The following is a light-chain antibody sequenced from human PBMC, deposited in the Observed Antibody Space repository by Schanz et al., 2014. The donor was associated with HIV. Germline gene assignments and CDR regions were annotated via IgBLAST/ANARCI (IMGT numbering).Light chain of an antibody. CDR2: GNT. CDR3: CSYAGSSTHV. J-gene: IGLJ1*01. CDR1: SSNIGAGYD. Sequence: QSVLTQPPSVSGAPGQRVTISCTGGSSNIGAGYDVHWYQQLPGTTPKLLIYGNTNRPSGVPDRFSGSKSGNTASLTVSGLQAEDEADYYCCSYAGSSTHVFGTGTKLTVL. V-gene: IGLV1-40*01.